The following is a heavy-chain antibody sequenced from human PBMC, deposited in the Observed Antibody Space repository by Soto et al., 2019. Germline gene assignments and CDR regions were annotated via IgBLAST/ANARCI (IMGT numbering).Heavy chain of an antibody. V-gene: IGHV1-69*02. J-gene: IGHJ6*02. CDR2: IIPILGIA. CDR3: ARRTGTTPYYYYGMDV. D-gene: IGHD1-1*01. Sequence: QVQLVQSGAEVKKPGSSVKVSCKASGGTFSSYTISWVRQAPGQGLEWMGRIIPILGIANYAQKFQGRVTITXXKXTXXAYMELSSLRSEDTAVYYCARRTGTTPYYYYGMDVWGQGTTVTVSS. CDR1: GGTFSSYT.